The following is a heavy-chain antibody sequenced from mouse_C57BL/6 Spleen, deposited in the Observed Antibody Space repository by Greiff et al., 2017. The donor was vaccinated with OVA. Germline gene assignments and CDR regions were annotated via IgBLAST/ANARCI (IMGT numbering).Heavy chain of an antibody. J-gene: IGHJ4*01. CDR2: ISSGSSTI. V-gene: IGHV5-17*01. Sequence: EVQLVESGGGLVKPGGSLKLSCAASGFTFSDYGMHWVRQAPEKGLEWVAYISSGSSTIYYADTVKGRFTISRDNAKNTLFLQMTSLRSEDTAMYYCARGITPYYYAMDYWGQGTSVTVSS. CDR3: ARGITPYYYAMDY. D-gene: IGHD1-1*01. CDR1: GFTFSDYG.